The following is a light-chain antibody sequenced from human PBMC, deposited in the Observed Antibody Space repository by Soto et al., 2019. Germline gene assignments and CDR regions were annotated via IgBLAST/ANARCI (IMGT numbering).Light chain of an antibody. J-gene: IGLJ2*01. CDR1: SSDVGAYDY. V-gene: IGLV2-14*03. CDR3: SSYTSSGSVI. CDR2: DVN. Sequence: QSVLTQPASVSGSPGQSIAISCTGTSSDVGAYDYVSWYQQHPGKAPKLMITDVNHRPSGVSNRFSGSKSGNTASLTISGLQAEDEADYYCSSYTSSGSVIFGGGTKVTVL.